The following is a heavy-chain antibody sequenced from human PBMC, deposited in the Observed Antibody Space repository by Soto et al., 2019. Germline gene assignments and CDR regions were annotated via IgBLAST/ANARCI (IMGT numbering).Heavy chain of an antibody. D-gene: IGHD5-18*01. Sequence: EVQLVESGGGLVQPGGSLKLSCEASGFTFSGSAMHWVRQASGKGLEWVGRIRSKANSYATAYAASVKGRFTISRDDSKNTAYLQMNSLKTEDTAVYYCTNPQLYYGMDVWGQGTTVTVSS. CDR1: GFTFSGSA. CDR2: IRSKANSYAT. J-gene: IGHJ6*02. CDR3: TNPQLYYGMDV. V-gene: IGHV3-73*02.